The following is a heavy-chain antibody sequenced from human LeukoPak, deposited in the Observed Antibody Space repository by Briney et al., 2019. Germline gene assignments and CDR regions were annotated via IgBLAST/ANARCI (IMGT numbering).Heavy chain of an antibody. CDR1: GYTFTSYA. D-gene: IGHD5-18*01. CDR2: INAGNGNT. Sequence: ASVKVSCKASGYTFTSYAMHWVRQAPGQRLEWMGWINAGNGNTKYSQKFQGRVTITRDTSASTAYMELSSLRSEDTAVYYCARGTAMVTSDFDYWGQGTLVTVSS. V-gene: IGHV1-3*01. CDR3: ARGTAMVTSDFDY. J-gene: IGHJ4*02.